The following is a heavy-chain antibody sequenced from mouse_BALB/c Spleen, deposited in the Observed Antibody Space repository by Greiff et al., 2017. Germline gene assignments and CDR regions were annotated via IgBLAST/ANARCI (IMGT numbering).Heavy chain of an antibody. CDR1: GFSLTSYG. CDR2: IWSGGST. D-gene: IGHD1-1*02. J-gene: IGHJ4*01. CDR3: ARSRIWGYAMDY. Sequence: QVHVKQSGPGLVQPSQSLSITCTVSGFSLTSYGVHWVRQSPGKGLEWLGVIWSGGSTDYNAAFISRLSISKDNSKSQVFFKMNSLQANDTAIYYCARSRIWGYAMDYWGQGTSVTVSS. V-gene: IGHV2-2*02.